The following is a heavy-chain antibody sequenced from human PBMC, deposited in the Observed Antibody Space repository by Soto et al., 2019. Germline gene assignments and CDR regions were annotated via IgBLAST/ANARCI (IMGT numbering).Heavy chain of an antibody. CDR2: ISYDGSNK. CDR1: GFTFSSYG. J-gene: IGHJ5*02. Sequence: PGGFLRLSCAASGFTFSSYGMHWVRQAPGKGLEWVAVISYDGSNKYYADSVKGRFTISRDNSKNTLYLQMNSLRAEDTAIYYCARATMIGLLSSWGQGTLVTVSS. V-gene: IGHV3-30*03. D-gene: IGHD3-22*01. CDR3: ARATMIGLLSS.